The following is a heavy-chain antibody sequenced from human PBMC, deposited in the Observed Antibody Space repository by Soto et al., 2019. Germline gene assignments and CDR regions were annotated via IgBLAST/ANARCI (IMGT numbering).Heavy chain of an antibody. Sequence: ASVKVSFKASGYTFTSYAMHWVRQAPGQRLEWMGWINAGNGNTKYSQKFQGRVTITRDTSASTAYMELSSLRSEDTAVYYCARENGGYTPYFDYWGQGTLVTVSS. CDR2: INAGNGNT. CDR1: GYTFTSYA. CDR3: ARENGGYTPYFDY. J-gene: IGHJ4*02. V-gene: IGHV1-3*01. D-gene: IGHD4-17*01.